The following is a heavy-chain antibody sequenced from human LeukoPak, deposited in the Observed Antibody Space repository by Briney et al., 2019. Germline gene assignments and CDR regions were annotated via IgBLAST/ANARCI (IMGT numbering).Heavy chain of an antibody. CDR3: ARQGTYSSAIGMGY. CDR2: IIPIFGTA. Sequence: SVKVSCKASGGTFNSYAITWVRQAPGQGLEWMGGIIPIFGTANYAQKFQGRVTITADGSTSTAYMELSSLRSEDTAVYYCARQGTYSSAIGMGYWGQGTLVTVSS. V-gene: IGHV1-69*13. D-gene: IGHD6-19*01. J-gene: IGHJ4*02. CDR1: GGTFNSYA.